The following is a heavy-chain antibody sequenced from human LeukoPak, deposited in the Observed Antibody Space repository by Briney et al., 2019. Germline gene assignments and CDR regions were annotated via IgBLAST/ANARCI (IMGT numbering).Heavy chain of an antibody. D-gene: IGHD1-26*01. J-gene: IGHJ4*02. CDR3: ARAPSEKGAEGLYFDY. Sequence: GGSLRLSCAASGFTFSDYYMSWIRQAPGKGLEWVSYISSSGSTIYYADSVKGRFTISRDNAKNSLYLQMNSLRAEDTAVYYCARAPSEKGAEGLYFDYWGQGTLVTVSS. CDR1: GFTFSDYY. V-gene: IGHV3-11*04. CDR2: ISSSGSTI.